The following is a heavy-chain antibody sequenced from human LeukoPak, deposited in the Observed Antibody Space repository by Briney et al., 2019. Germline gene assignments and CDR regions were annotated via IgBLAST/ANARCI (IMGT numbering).Heavy chain of an antibody. CDR1: GFTFSSYG. D-gene: IGHD3-9*01. V-gene: IGHV3-33*06. Sequence: PGRSLRLSCAASGFTFSSYGMHWVRQAPGKGLEWVAVIWYDGSNKYYADSVKGRFTISRDNSKNTLYLQMNSLRAEDTAVYYCAKSDILTGYHNPLDYWGQGTLVTVSS. CDR2: IWYDGSNK. J-gene: IGHJ4*02. CDR3: AKSDILTGYHNPLDY.